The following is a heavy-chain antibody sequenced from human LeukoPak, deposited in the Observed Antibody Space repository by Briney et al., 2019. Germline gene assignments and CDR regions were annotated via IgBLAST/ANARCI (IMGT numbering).Heavy chain of an antibody. J-gene: IGHJ4*02. CDR2: IYSGGST. V-gene: IGHV3-66*01. CDR3: ARESYCSNGVCYRTYYFDY. CDR1: GFTFSRYS. Sequence: GGSLRLSCAASGFTFSRYSMNWVRQAPGKGLEWVSVIYSGGSTYYADSVKGRFTISRDNSKNTLYLQMNSLRAEDTAVYYCARESYCSNGVCYRTYYFDYWGQGTLVTVSS. D-gene: IGHD2-8*01.